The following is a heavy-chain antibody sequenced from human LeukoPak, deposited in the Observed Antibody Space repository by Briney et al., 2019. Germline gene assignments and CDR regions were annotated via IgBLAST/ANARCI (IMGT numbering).Heavy chain of an antibody. D-gene: IGHD5-18*01. CDR3: ARDGRLRNGYDNFYI. J-gene: IGHJ4*02. V-gene: IGHV1-2*02. CDR1: GYTFSGFY. CDR2: INPKNGDT. Sequence: GASVKVSCKASGYTFSGFYINWVRQAPGQGLEWMGWINPKNGDTHYAQDFLGRVTMTRDTSISTAYMELSRLTSDDTAVYYSARDGRLRNGYDNFYIWGQGTLVTVSS.